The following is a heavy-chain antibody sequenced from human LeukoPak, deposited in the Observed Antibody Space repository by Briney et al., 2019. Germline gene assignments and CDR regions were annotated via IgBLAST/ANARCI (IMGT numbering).Heavy chain of an antibody. V-gene: IGHV3-7*03. Sequence: GRSLRLSCAASGFSFGGYWMSWIRQAPGKGLEWVASMKEDGSEIHHVDSVKGRFIISRDNAKNSLYLQMNTLRAEDTAVYYCARGGYSRHDYWGQGILVTVSS. J-gene: IGHJ4*02. CDR2: MKEDGSEI. D-gene: IGHD5-12*01. CDR1: GFSFGGYW. CDR3: ARGGYSRHDY.